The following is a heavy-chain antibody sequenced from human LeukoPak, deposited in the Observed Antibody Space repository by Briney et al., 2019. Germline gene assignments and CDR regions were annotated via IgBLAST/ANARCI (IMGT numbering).Heavy chain of an antibody. D-gene: IGHD2-2*01. J-gene: IGHJ3*02. V-gene: IGHV1-3*01. CDR3: ARGPDCSSTSCYAGDAFDI. Sequence: GASVKVSCKASGYTFTSYAMHWVRQAPGQRLEWMGWINAGNGNTKYSQKFQGRVTITRDTSASTAYMELSSLRSEDTAVYYCARGPDCSSTSCYAGDAFDIWGQGTMATVSS. CDR2: INAGNGNT. CDR1: GYTFTSYA.